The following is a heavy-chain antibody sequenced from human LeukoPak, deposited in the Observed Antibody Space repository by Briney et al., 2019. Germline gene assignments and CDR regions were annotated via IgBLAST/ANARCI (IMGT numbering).Heavy chain of an antibody. D-gene: IGHD3-10*01. Sequence: GESLRLSCAASGFNFSNYVMHWVRQPPGKGLEYLSAISSNGGHTYYANSVKGRLTISRDNSKNTLYLQMGSLRPEDMAVYYCARDAAVSARGYFQHWGQGTLVTVFS. CDR2: ISSNGGHT. CDR1: GFNFSNYV. CDR3: ARDAAVSARGYFQH. V-gene: IGHV3-64*01. J-gene: IGHJ1*01.